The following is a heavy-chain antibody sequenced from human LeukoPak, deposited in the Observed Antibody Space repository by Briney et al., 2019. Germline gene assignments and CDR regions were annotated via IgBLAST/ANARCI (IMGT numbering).Heavy chain of an antibody. CDR2: INHSGST. Sequence: PSETLSLTCAVYGGSFSGYYWSWIRQPPGKGLEWIGEINHSGSTNYNPSLKSRVTISVDTSKNQFSLKLSSVTAADTAVYYCARGPLDYYYDSSGYCDYWGQGTLVTVSS. J-gene: IGHJ4*02. CDR3: ARGPLDYYYDSSGYCDY. CDR1: GGSFSGYY. V-gene: IGHV4-34*01. D-gene: IGHD3-22*01.